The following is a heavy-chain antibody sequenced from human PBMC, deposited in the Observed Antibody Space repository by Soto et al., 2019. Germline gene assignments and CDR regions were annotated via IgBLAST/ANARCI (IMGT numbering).Heavy chain of an antibody. V-gene: IGHV4-30-4*01. Sequence: SETLSLTCTVSGASISSGGSFWSWIRQPPGKGLEWIAYIYSSGSTYYNPSLKRRVAISIDTSKNQFSLNLSSLTAADTAVYYCASLNLSFDPWGQGTLVTVSS. CDR2: IYSSGST. CDR1: GASISSGGSF. J-gene: IGHJ5*02. CDR3: ASLNLSFDP.